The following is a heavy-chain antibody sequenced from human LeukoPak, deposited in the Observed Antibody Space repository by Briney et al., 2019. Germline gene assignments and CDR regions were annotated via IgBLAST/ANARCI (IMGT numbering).Heavy chain of an antibody. J-gene: IGHJ4*02. CDR2: INAGNGNT. V-gene: IGHV1-3*01. CDR3: ARDVPVRLLFGELASFDY. Sequence: ASVKVSCKASEYTFTSYAMHWVRQAPGQRLEWMGWINAGNGNTKYSQKFQGRVTITRDTSASTAYMELSSLRSEDTAVYYCARDVPVRLLFGELASFDYWGQGTLVTVSS. D-gene: IGHD3-10*01. CDR1: EYTFTSYA.